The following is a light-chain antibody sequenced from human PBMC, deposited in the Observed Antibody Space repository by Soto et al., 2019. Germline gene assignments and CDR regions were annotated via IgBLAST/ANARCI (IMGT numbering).Light chain of an antibody. CDR1: QSISKD. J-gene: IGKJ2*01. CDR2: AAS. V-gene: IGKV1-39*01. CDR3: QQSYSTPPDT. Sequence: DIQMTQSRSSLSASVGDRVTITCRASQSISKDLNWYQQKPGQAPNLLIYAASTLQSGVPSRFSGSGSGTDFTLTISSLQPEDFATYYCQQSYSTPPDTFGQGTKLEIK.